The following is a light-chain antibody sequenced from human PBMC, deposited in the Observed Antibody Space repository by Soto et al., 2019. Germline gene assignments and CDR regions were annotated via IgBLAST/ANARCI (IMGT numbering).Light chain of an antibody. V-gene: IGKV3-20*01. Sequence: ESVLTQSPGTLSLSPGERATLSCRASQTIGSNYLAWYQQKPGQSPRVLIYGASIRVAGIPDRFSGSGSGTDFTLTISRLEPEDCAVYFCQQYGSSRLTFGGGTTVEIK. CDR2: GAS. CDR1: QTIGSNY. CDR3: QQYGSSRLT. J-gene: IGKJ4*01.